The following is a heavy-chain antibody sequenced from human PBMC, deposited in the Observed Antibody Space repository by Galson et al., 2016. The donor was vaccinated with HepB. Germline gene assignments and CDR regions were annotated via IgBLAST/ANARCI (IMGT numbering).Heavy chain of an antibody. CDR2: ISSSSRYI. CDR1: GFSFSSYG. J-gene: IGHJ3*02. V-gene: IGHV3-21*01. Sequence: SLRLSCAASGFSFSSYGMNWVRQAPGKGLEWVSSISSSSRYIYYADSLKGRFTISRDNAKNSLYLQVNSLRAEDTAVYYCARGHYDFWSGPSRRAFDIWGQGTMVTVSS. CDR3: ARGHYDFWSGPSRRAFDI. D-gene: IGHD3-3*01.